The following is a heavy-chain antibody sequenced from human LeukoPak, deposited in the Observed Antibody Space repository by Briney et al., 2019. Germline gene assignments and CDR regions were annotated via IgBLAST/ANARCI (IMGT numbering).Heavy chain of an antibody. CDR3: ARDLIGRSSSWYERFGY. V-gene: IGHV3-30-3*01. CDR1: GFTFSSYA. CDR2: ISYDGSNK. D-gene: IGHD6-13*01. Sequence: GGSLTLSCAASGFTFSSYAMHWVRQAPGKGQEWVAVISYDGSNKYYADSVKGRFTISRDNSKNTLYLQMNSLRAEDTAVYYCARDLIGRSSSWYERFGYWGQATMVT. J-gene: IGHJ4*02.